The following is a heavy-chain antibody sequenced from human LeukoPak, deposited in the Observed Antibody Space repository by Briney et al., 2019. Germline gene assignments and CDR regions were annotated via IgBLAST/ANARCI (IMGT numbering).Heavy chain of an antibody. CDR2: INTYGTST. V-gene: IGHV3-74*03. CDR3: ARGSTTVTTKDWFDP. D-gene: IGHD4-17*01. Sequence: GGSLRLSCAASGFTFSSYWMHWVRQVPGKGLVWAARINTYGTSTTYGDSVEGRFTISRDNAKNTLDLEMNSLRDDDTAVYYCARGSTTVTTKDWFDPWGQGTQVTVSS. CDR1: GFTFSSYW. J-gene: IGHJ5*02.